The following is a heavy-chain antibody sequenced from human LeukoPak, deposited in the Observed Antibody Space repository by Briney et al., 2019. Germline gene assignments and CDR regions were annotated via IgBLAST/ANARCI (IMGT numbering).Heavy chain of an antibody. CDR3: AKSGCGSTNCYVNC. V-gene: IGHV3-30*18. D-gene: IGHD2-2*01. CDR2: VSFDGSVK. CDR1: GFTFSDYV. J-gene: IGHJ4*02. Sequence: GRSLRLSCAASGFTFSDYVMHWVRQAPGKGLEWVAVVSFDGSVKDYADSVKGRFTISRDSSRNTLYLQMNSLRAEDTAVYYCAKSGCGSTNCYVNCWGQGTLVTVSS.